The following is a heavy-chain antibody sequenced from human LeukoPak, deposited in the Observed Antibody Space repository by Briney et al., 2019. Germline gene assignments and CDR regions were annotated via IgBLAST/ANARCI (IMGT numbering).Heavy chain of an antibody. J-gene: IGHJ4*02. CDR3: ARDFTYGSGSFDY. V-gene: IGHV3-53*01. Sequence: GGSLRLSCAASGFTVSSNYMSWVRQAPGKGLEWVSVIYSGGSTYYADSVKGRFTISRDSSKNTLYLQMNSLRAEDTAVYYCARDFTYGSGSFDYWGQGTLVTVSS. CDR1: GFTVSSNY. D-gene: IGHD3-10*01. CDR2: IYSGGST.